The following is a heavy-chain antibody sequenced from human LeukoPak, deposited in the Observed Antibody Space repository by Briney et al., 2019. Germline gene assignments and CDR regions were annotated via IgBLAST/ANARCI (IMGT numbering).Heavy chain of an antibody. J-gene: IGHJ3*02. Sequence: SETLSLTCTVSGGSISSYYWSWIRQPAGKGLEWIGRIYTSGSTNYNPSLKGRVTMSVDTSKNQFSLKLSSVTAADTAVYYCARVFRWSRAFDIWGQGTMVTVSS. D-gene: IGHD4-23*01. V-gene: IGHV4-4*07. CDR2: IYTSGST. CDR3: ARVFRWSRAFDI. CDR1: GGSISSYY.